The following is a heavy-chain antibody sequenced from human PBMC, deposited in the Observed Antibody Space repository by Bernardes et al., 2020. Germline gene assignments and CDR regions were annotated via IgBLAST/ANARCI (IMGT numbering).Heavy chain of an antibody. CDR3: TTGPGFLYGSGNYTSPFDY. V-gene: IGHV3-15*01. CDR1: GFVFSDAW. J-gene: IGHJ4*02. D-gene: IGHD3-10*01. CDR2: IKSKTDGGTT. Sequence: GGSLRLSCAASGFVFSDAWMSWVRQAPGKGLECVARIKSKTDGGTTDHAAPVKDRFTISRDDSKNTVYLQMNSLRMDDTAVYYCTTGPGFLYGSGNYTSPFDYWGQGTLVTVSS.